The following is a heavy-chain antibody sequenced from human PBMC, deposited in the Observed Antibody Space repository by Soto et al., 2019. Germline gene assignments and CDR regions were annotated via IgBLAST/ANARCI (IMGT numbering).Heavy chain of an antibody. CDR2: IYYSGST. V-gene: IGHV4-34*11. CDR1: GESFRGYY. CDR3: GYGLGTELIAS. J-gene: IGHJ5*01. D-gene: IGHD2-21*01. Sequence: PSGTLSLTCAFYGESFRGYYWSWIRQPPEKGLEWIGYIYYSGSTKNNTALKGRVNISVDTSKKQCSLRLRSVTVGDTAFFFCGYGLGTELIASWGQGTLVIVSS.